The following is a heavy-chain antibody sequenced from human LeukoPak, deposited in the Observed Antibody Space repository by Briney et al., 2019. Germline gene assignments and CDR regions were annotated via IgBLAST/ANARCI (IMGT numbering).Heavy chain of an antibody. V-gene: IGHV4-4*09. D-gene: IGHD3-9*01. CDR3: ARQGYDILTGYPNPRYYYHMDV. Sequence: SETLSLTCTVSGGSISSYYWSWIRQPPGKGLEWIGYIYTSGSTDYNPSLKSRVTISVDTSNNQFSLKLSSVIAADTAVYYCARQGYDILTGYPNPRYYYHMDVWDKGTTVTVSS. CDR2: IYTSGST. CDR1: GGSISSYY. J-gene: IGHJ6*03.